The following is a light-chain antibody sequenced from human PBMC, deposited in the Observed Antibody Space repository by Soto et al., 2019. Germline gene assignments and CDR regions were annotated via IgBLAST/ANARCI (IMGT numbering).Light chain of an antibody. CDR2: GAS. Sequence: EIVMTQSPATLSVSPGERATLSCRASQSVGTNLAWYQQKPGQAPRLLIYGASTRATGIPARFSGSASGTEFTLTITSLQSEDFAVYYCQQYGSSPITFGQGTRLEIK. V-gene: IGKV3-15*01. CDR3: QQYGSSPIT. J-gene: IGKJ5*01. CDR1: QSVGTN.